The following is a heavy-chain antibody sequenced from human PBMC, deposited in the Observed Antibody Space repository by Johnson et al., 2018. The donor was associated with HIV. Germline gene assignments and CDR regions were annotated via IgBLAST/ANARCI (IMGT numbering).Heavy chain of an antibody. J-gene: IGHJ3*02. D-gene: IGHD2/OR15-2a*01. CDR2: ISYDGSNK. Sequence: VESGGGVVQPGRSLRLSCAASGFTFSSYAMHWVRQAPGKGLEWVAVISYDGSNKYYADSVKGRFTISRDNSKNTLYLQMNSLRAEDTAVYYCAKNSAAFEIWGQGTMVTVSS. V-gene: IGHV3-30-3*01. CDR1: GFTFSSYA. CDR3: AKNSAAFEI.